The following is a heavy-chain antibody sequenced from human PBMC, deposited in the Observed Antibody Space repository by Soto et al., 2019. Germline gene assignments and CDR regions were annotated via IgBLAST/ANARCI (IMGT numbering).Heavy chain of an antibody. D-gene: IGHD2-2*01. CDR1: GGTFSSYT. CDR3: ARVLGYCSSTSCLTPNWFDP. Sequence: ASVKVSCKASGGTFSSYTISWVRQAPGQGLEWMGRIIPILGIANYAQKFQGRVTITADKSTSTAYMELSSLRSEDTAVYYCARVLGYCSSTSCLTPNWFDPWGQGTLVTVSS. CDR2: IIPILGIA. J-gene: IGHJ5*02. V-gene: IGHV1-69*02.